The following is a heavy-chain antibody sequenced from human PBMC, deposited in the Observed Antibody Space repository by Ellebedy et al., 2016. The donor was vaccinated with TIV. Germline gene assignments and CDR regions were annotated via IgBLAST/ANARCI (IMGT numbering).Heavy chain of an antibody. CDR1: RLAFSNYA. D-gene: IGHD3-10*01. V-gene: IGHV3-7*03. Sequence: PGGSLRLSCTASRLAFSNYAMHWVRQAPGKGLEWVANIKQDGSEKYYVDSVKGRFTISRDNAKNSLYLQMNSLRAEDTAVYYCAIRGRYWGQGTLVTVSS. J-gene: IGHJ4*02. CDR2: IKQDGSEK. CDR3: AIRGRY.